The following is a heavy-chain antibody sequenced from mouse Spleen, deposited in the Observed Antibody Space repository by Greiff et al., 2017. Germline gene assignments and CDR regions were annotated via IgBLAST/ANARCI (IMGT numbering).Heavy chain of an antibody. J-gene: IGHJ2*01. Sequence: EVQLQQSGPVLVKPGASVKMSCKASGYTFTDYYMNWVKQSHGKSLEWIGVINPYNGGTSYNQKFKGKATLTVDKSSSTAYMELNSLTSEDSAVYYCARDGNYVRYFDYWGQGTTLTVSS. D-gene: IGHD2-1*01. CDR3: ARDGNYVRYFDY. CDR1: GYTFTDYY. V-gene: IGHV1-19*01. CDR2: INPYNGGT.